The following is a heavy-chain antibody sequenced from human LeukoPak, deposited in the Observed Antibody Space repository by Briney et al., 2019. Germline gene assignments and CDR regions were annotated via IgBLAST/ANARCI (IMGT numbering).Heavy chain of an antibody. Sequence: ASVKVSCKTSGYTFNAYYMHWVRQAPGQGLEWMGRMNPNSGNTDYAQKFQGRVTITRGTSVTTAYMELSSLTSEDTAVYYCARGDRDYDILTGYSKSWFDPWGQGTLVIVSS. D-gene: IGHD3-9*01. CDR1: GYTFNAYY. CDR3: ARGDRDYDILTGYSKSWFDP. V-gene: IGHV1-8*03. CDR2: MNPNSGNT. J-gene: IGHJ5*02.